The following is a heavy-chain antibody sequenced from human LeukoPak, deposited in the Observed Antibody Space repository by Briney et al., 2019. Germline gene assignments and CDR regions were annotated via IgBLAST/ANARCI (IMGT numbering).Heavy chain of an antibody. Sequence: GGSLRLSCAASGFTLSSYAIHWVRQAPGKGLEGVALILYDGSNKYYADSVMGRFTISRDNSKNTVDLQMNSLRNEDTAVYYCVRDRGPYGRTHHYYYYGMDVWGQGATVTVSS. CDR3: VRDRGPYGRTHHYYYYGMDV. CDR2: ILYDGSNK. V-gene: IGHV3-30-3*01. CDR1: GFTLSSYA. J-gene: IGHJ6*01. D-gene: IGHD1-1*01.